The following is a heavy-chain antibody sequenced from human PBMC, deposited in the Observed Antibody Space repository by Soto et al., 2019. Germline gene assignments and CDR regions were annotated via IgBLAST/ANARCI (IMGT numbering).Heavy chain of an antibody. Sequence: PSETLSLTFTVSGGSFINNYWSWIRQPPGKGLEWVGYIYYTGTTNYNPSLESRITMSVDTSKNQLSLHLTSVTAADTAVYYCARQPPATAAFDIWGQGTMVTVSS. D-gene: IGHD1-26*01. V-gene: IGHV4-59*08. J-gene: IGHJ3*02. CDR2: IYYTGTT. CDR3: ARQPPATAAFDI. CDR1: GGSFINNY.